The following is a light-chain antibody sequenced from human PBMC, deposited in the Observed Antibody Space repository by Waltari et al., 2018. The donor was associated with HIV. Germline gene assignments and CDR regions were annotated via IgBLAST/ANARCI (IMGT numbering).Light chain of an antibody. CDR1: SSNIGARAHFD. V-gene: IGLV1-40*01. CDR3: QSYDTRLSGSV. CDR2: GNN. Sequence: QSVLTQPPSVSGAPGQTVTISCTGSSSNIGARAHFDVHWYQQLPGTAPKLLIYGNNNRPSGVPDRFSGSKSGASASLAITGLQAEDEADYYGQSYDTRLSGSVFGGGTKLTVL. J-gene: IGLJ3*02.